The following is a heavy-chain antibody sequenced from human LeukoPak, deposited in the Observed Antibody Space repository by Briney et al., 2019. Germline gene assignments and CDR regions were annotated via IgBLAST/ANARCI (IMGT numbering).Heavy chain of an antibody. J-gene: IGHJ6*02. CDR2: ISSSGSTI. Sequence: GGSLRLSCAASGLTFSSYEMNWVRQAPGKGLEWVSYISSSGSTIYYADSVKGRFTISRDNAKNSLYLQMNSLRAEDTAVYYCAREGYYYYYGMDVWGQGTTVTVSS. V-gene: IGHV3-48*03. CDR1: GLTFSSYE. CDR3: AREGYYYYYGMDV.